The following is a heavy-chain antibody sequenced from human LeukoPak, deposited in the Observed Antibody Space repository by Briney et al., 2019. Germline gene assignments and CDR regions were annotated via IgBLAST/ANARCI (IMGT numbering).Heavy chain of an antibody. CDR3: ARLAPGHSGYSFPDAFDI. CDR1: GGSISSVGYS. J-gene: IGHJ3*02. Sequence: SQTLSLTCAVSGGSISSVGYSWSWIRQPPGKGLEWIGYIYHSGSTYYNPSLKSRVTISVDRSKNQFSLKLSSVTAADTAVYYCARLAPGHSGYSFPDAFDIWGQGTMVTVSS. V-gene: IGHV4-30-2*01. CDR2: IYHSGST. D-gene: IGHD3-22*01.